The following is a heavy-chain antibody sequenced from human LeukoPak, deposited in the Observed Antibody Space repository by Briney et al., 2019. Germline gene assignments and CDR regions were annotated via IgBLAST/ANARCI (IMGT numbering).Heavy chain of an antibody. CDR3: AKGGPDYGGNSGVDY. D-gene: IGHD4-23*01. J-gene: IGHJ4*02. CDR1: GFTFSIYA. CDR2: ISGSGDST. Sequence: PGGSLRLSCAASGFTFSIYAMSWVRQAPGKGLEWVSTISGSGDSTYYADSVKGRFTISRDNTKNSLYLQMNSLRAEDTALYYCAKGGPDYGGNSGVDYWGQGTLVTVSS. V-gene: IGHV3-23*01.